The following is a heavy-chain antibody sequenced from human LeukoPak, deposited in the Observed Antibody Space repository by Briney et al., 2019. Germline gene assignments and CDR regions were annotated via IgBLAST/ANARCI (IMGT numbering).Heavy chain of an antibody. Sequence: ASVKVSCKASGYTFTSYGISWVRQAPGQGLEWMRWISAYNGNTNYAQKLQGRVTMTTDTSTSTAYMELRSLRSDDTAVYYCARDGPSIVVVPAAIRRTYGMDVWGQGTTVTVSS. CDR2: ISAYNGNT. D-gene: IGHD2-2*01. CDR3: ARDGPSIVVVPAAIRRTYGMDV. CDR1: GYTFTSYG. J-gene: IGHJ6*02. V-gene: IGHV1-18*01.